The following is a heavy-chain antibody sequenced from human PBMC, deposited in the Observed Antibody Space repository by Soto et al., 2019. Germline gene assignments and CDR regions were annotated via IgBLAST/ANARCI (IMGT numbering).Heavy chain of an antibody. V-gene: IGHV1-18*01. J-gene: IGHJ3*02. Sequence: QVQLVQSGAEVKKPGASVKVSCKASGYTFTSYGISWVRQAPGQGLEWMGWISAYNGNTNYAQKLQGRVTMTTDTSTSTSYMELRSLRSDDTALYYCAIDRPPYCGGDCYSSCCAFDIWGQGTMVTVSS. CDR1: GYTFTSYG. CDR3: AIDRPPYCGGDCYSSCCAFDI. CDR2: ISAYNGNT. D-gene: IGHD2-21*02.